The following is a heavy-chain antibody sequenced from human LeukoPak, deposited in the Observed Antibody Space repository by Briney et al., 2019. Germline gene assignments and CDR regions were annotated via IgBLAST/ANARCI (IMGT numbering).Heavy chain of an antibody. J-gene: IGHJ4*02. V-gene: IGHV3-21*01. D-gene: IGHD3-3*01. CDR3: AGWSGTYSPDY. CDR2: ISRSSTDI. CDR1: RFPFSSYT. Sequence: GGSLRLSCAASRFPFSSYTMHWVRQAPGKGLDWVSSISRSSTDIYYAYSVKGRFTISRDNAKNSLYLQMNSLRAEDTAVYYCAGWSGTYSPDYWGQGTLVTVSS.